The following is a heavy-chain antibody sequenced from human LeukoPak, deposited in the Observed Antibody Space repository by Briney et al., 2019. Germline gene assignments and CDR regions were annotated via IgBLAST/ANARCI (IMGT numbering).Heavy chain of an antibody. V-gene: IGHV1-8*03. CDR2: MNPNSGNT. CDR3: ARGVVDTASPSGGDAFDI. CDR1: GYTFTSYD. J-gene: IGHJ3*02. D-gene: IGHD5-18*01. Sequence: ASVKVSCKASGYTFTSYDINWVRQATGQGLEWMGWMNPNSGNTGYAQKLQGRVTITRNTSISTAYMELSSLRSEDTAVYYCARGVVDTASPSGGDAFDIWGQGTMVTVSS.